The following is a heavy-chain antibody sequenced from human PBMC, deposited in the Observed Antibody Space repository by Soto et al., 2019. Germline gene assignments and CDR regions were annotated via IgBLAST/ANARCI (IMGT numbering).Heavy chain of an antibody. CDR3: ARSITGASDY. J-gene: IGHJ4*02. Sequence: SETLSLTCTVSGGSISSYYWSWIRQPPGKGLEWIGYIYYSGSTNYNPSLKSRVTISVDTSKNQFSLKLSSVTAADTAVYYCARSITGASDYWGQGTLVTVSS. D-gene: IGHD1-20*01. V-gene: IGHV4-59*08. CDR2: IYYSGST. CDR1: GGSISSYY.